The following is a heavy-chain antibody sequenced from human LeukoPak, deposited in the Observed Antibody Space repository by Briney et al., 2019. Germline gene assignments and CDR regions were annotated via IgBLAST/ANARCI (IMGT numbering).Heavy chain of an antibody. Sequence: SETLSLTCTVSGGSISTYYWNWLRQPPGKGLEWFGYIYYTGSTNYNPSLKSRVTISVDTSKNQFSLKLSSVTAADTAVYYCARLTDLEYSSSENDAFDIWGQGTMVTVSS. J-gene: IGHJ3*02. V-gene: IGHV4-59*12. CDR3: ARLTDLEYSSSENDAFDI. CDR1: GGSISTYY. CDR2: IYYTGST. D-gene: IGHD6-6*01.